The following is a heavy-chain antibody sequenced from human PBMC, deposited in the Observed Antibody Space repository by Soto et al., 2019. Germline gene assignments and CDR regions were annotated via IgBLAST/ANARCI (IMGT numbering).Heavy chain of an antibody. CDR3: ARDLAGDYGDSLTYWYFDL. Sequence: GGSLRLSCAASGFTFSSYSMNWVRQAPGKGLEWVSYISSSSSTIYYADSVKGRFTISRDNAKNSLYLQMNSLRDEDTAVYYCARDLAGDYGDSLTYWYFDLWGRGTLVTVSS. J-gene: IGHJ2*01. CDR1: GFTFSSYS. CDR2: ISSSSSTI. V-gene: IGHV3-48*02. D-gene: IGHD4-17*01.